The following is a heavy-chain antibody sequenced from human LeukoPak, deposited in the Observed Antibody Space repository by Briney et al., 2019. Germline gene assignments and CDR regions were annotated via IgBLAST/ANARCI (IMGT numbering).Heavy chain of an antibody. CDR3: ATEKHVDIVATGEAFDI. Sequence: GASVKVSCKVSGYTLTELSMHWVRQAPGKGLEWMGGFDPEDGETIYAQKFQGGVTMTEDTSTDTAYMYLSSLRSEDTAVYYCATEKHVDIVATGEAFDIWGQGTMVTVSS. V-gene: IGHV1-24*01. J-gene: IGHJ3*02. CDR1: GYTLTELS. D-gene: IGHD5-12*01. CDR2: FDPEDGET.